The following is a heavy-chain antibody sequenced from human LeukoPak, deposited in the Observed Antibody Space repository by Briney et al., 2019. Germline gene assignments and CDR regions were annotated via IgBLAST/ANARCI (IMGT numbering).Heavy chain of an antibody. CDR3: ARVGYTNSWDGDYFYYNGMDV. CDR1: GFTFSSYS. CDR2: ISSSSSYI. Sequence: GGSLRLSCAASGFTFSSYSMNWVRQAPGKGLEWVSSISSSSSYIYYADSVKGRFTISRDNAKNSLYLQMNSLRAEDTAVYYCARVGYTNSWDGDYFYYNGMDVWGQGTTVTVSS. J-gene: IGHJ6*02. V-gene: IGHV3-21*01. D-gene: IGHD6-13*01.